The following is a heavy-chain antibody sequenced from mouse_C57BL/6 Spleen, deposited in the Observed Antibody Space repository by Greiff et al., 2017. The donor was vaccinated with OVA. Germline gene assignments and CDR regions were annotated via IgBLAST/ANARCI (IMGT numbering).Heavy chain of an antibody. CDR3: AGSYEGYFDV. J-gene: IGHJ1*03. CDR1: GYAFSSSW. V-gene: IGHV1-82*01. Sequence: QVQLKQSGPELVKPGASVKISCKASGYAFSSSWMHWVKQRPGQGLEWIGRIYPGDGDTNYNEKFKGKATLTADKSSSTAYMQLSSLTSADSAVYFCAGSYEGYFDVWGTGTTVTVSS. CDR2: IYPGDGDT. D-gene: IGHD1-1*01.